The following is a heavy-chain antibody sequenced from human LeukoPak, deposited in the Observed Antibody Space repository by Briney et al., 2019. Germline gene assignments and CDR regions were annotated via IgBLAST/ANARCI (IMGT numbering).Heavy chain of an antibody. D-gene: IGHD3-22*01. CDR3: ARGLGAYYYDSSGYYSPYFFDY. CDR1: GGSISSYY. V-gene: IGHV4-59*01. CDR2: LYYSGST. J-gene: IGHJ4*02. Sequence: LETLSLTCTVSGGSISSYYWSWIRQPPGKGLEWIGHLYYSGSTNCNPSLKSRVTISVDASKNQFSLKPSAVTAADTVVYFCARGLGAYYYDSSGYYSPYFFDYWGQGTLVTVSS.